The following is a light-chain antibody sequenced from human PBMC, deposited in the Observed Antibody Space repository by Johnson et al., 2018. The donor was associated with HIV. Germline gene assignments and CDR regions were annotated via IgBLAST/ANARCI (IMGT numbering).Light chain of an antibody. CDR1: SSNIGNNY. Sequence: QSVLTQPPSVSAAPGQKVTISCSGSSSNIGNNYVSWYQQLPGTDPKLLIYDNNKRPSGIPDRFSGSKSGTSATLGITGLQTGDEADYYCGTWDSTLSAGGYVFGTGTKVTVL. V-gene: IGLV1-51*01. CDR2: DNN. J-gene: IGLJ1*01. CDR3: GTWDSTLSAGGYV.